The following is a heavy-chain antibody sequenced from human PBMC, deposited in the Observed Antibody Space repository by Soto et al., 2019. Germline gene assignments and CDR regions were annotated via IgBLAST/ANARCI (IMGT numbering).Heavy chain of an antibody. CDR2: IYPGDSDT. CDR3: ASSLRVAVAPRRGAFDI. V-gene: IGHV5-51*01. J-gene: IGHJ3*02. D-gene: IGHD6-19*01. Sequence: NLTSYWIGWVRQMPGKGLELMGIIYPGDSDTRYSPSFQGQVTISADKSISTAYLQWSSLKASDTAMYYCASSLRVAVAPRRGAFDIWGQGTMVTVSS. CDR1: NLTSYW.